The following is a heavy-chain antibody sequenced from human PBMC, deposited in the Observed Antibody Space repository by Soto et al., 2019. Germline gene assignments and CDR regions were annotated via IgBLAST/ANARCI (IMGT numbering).Heavy chain of an antibody. J-gene: IGHJ4*02. CDR1: NGSISSRSSY. V-gene: IGHV4-39*01. Sequence: QLQLQESGSGLVKPSETLSLTCIVSNGSISSRSSYWGWIRQTPGKGLEWIGSIYYIGNTYYNPSLNSPVTISIDTSKTQFSLKMNSVTAADTAVYFCGGQDYGAKGYYLENWGQGALVTVSS. CDR2: IYYIGNT. D-gene: IGHD4-17*01. CDR3: GGQDYGAKGYYLEN.